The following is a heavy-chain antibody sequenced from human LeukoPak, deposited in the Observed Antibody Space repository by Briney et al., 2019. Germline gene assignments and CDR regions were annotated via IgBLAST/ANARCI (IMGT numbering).Heavy chain of an antibody. J-gene: IGHJ5*02. CDR3: ARGAAAGINPTFDP. V-gene: IGHV1-18*01. CDR1: GYTFTSYG. CDR2: ISAYNGNT. D-gene: IGHD6-13*01. Sequence: ASVKVSCKASGYTFTSYGISCVRQHPGQGLEWMGWISAYNGNTNYAQKLQGRVTMTTDTSTSTAYMELRSMRSDDTAVYYWARGAAAGINPTFDPWGQGTLVTVSS.